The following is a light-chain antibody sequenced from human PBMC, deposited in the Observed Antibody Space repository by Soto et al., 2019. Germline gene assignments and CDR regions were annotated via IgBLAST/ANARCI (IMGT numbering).Light chain of an antibody. CDR1: SSDVGGYKY. J-gene: IGLJ2*01. CDR2: DVS. V-gene: IGLV2-14*03. Sequence: QSVLPQPASVSGSPGQSITISCTGTSSDVGGYKYVSWYQQHPGKGPKLMIYDVSNRPSGVSNRFSGSKSGNTASLTISGLQAEDEADYFCSSYTSSSPVVFGGGTKLSVL. CDR3: SSYTSSSPVV.